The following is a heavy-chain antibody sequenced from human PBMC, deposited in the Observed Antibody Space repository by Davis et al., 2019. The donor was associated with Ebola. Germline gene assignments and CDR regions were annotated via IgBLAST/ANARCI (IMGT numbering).Heavy chain of an antibody. V-gene: IGHV1-3*01. D-gene: IGHD4-17*01. J-gene: IGHJ4*02. CDR1: GYTFTSYA. CDR3: AREVVSDDDDYYFDY. CDR2: INAGNGNT. Sequence: ASVKVSCKASGYTFTSYAMHWVRQAPGQRLEWMGWINAGNGNTKYSQKFQGRVTITRDTSASTAYMELSSLRSEDTAVYYCAREVVSDDDDYYFDYWGQGTLVTVSS.